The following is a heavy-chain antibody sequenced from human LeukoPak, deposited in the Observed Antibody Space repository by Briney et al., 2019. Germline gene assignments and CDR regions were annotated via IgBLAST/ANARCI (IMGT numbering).Heavy chain of an antibody. D-gene: IGHD6-19*01. CDR2: ISSSSSYI. Sequence: PGGSLRLSCAASGFTFSSYAMSWVRQAPGKGLEWVSSISSSSSYIYYADSVKGRFTISRDNAKNSLYLQMNSLRAEDTAVYYCARTGYSSGWYPFGAFDYWGQGTLVTVSS. V-gene: IGHV3-21*01. J-gene: IGHJ4*02. CDR1: GFTFSSYA. CDR3: ARTGYSSGWYPFGAFDY.